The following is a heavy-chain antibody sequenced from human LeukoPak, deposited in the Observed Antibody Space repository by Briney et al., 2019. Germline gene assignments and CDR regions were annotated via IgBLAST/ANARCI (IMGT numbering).Heavy chain of an antibody. D-gene: IGHD1-7*01. V-gene: IGHV4-61*01. Sequence: PSETLSLTCSVSGSVTSGSYYWSWIRQPPGKGLECIGYIYYSGSTNYNPSLESRVTISVDTSKNQFSLKLSSVTAADTAVYYCARERGGLTGTEYFDYWGQGTLVTVSS. J-gene: IGHJ4*02. CDR3: ARERGGLTGTEYFDY. CDR1: GSVTSGSYY. CDR2: IYYSGST.